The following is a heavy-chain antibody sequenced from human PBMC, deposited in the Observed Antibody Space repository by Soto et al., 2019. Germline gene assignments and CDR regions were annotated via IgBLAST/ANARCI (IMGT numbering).Heavy chain of an antibody. CDR2: IKDGGLT. J-gene: IGHJ4*02. CDR3: ARGQEGVVATH. D-gene: IGHD5-12*01. V-gene: IGHV4-34*01. Sequence: QVQLQQWGAGLLKPSETLSLTCVVYGGSLSGYYWSWIRQPPGKGLEWIGEIKDGGLTNYSPSLKSRATIPADRPKNQFSLKLYSVTAADTAVDYCARGQEGVVATHWDQGSLVTVSS. CDR1: GGSLSGYY.